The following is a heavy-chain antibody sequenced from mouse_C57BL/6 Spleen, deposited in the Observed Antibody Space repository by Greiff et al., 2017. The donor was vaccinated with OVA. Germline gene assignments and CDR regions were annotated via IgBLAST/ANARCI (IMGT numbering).Heavy chain of an antibody. CDR1: GYAFTNYL. J-gene: IGHJ4*01. CDR2: INPGSGGT. CDR3: ARVPYYAMDY. Sequence: QVQLKQSGAELVRPGTSVKVSCKASGYAFTNYLIEWVKQRPGQGLEWIGVINPGSGGTNYNEQFKGKATLTADKSSSTAYMQLSSLTSEDSAVYFCARVPYYAMDYWGQGTSVTVSS. V-gene: IGHV1-54*01.